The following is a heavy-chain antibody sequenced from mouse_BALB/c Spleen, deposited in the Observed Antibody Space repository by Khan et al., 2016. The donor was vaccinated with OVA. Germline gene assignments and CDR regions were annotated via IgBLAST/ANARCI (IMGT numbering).Heavy chain of an antibody. D-gene: IGHD1-2*01. J-gene: IGHJ3*01. CDR1: GYSFTDYY. Sequence: QVQLKQSGAELARPGASVKLSCKASGYSFTDYYINWVKQRTGQGLEWIGEISPGSGDTYYNEKFKGKATLTADKSSSTAYMQLRSLTSEASAVYFCERRIYFGYTFAYWGQGTLVTVSA. CDR3: ERRIYFGYTFAY. CDR2: ISPGSGDT. V-gene: IGHV1-77*01.